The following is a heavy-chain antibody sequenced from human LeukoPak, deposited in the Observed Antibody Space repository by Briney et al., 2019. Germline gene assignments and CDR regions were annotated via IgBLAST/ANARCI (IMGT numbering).Heavy chain of an antibody. V-gene: IGHV1-69*13. CDR1: GGTFSSYA. CDR2: IIPIFGTA. J-gene: IGHJ3*02. D-gene: IGHD5-24*01. Sequence: SVKVSCKASGGTFSSYAISWVRPAPGQGLEWMGGIIPIFGTANYAQKFQGRVTITADESTSTAYMELSSLRSEDTAVYYCARGVEMATPGAFDIWGQGTMVTVSS. CDR3: ARGVEMATPGAFDI.